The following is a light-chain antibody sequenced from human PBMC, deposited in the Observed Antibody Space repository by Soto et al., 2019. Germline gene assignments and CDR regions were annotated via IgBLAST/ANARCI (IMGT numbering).Light chain of an antibody. CDR3: QQYNSYSGT. V-gene: IGKV1-5*01. J-gene: IGKJ1*01. Sequence: DIQLTQSPSTLCASVGDRVALTCMASQSISSWLAWYQQKPGKAPKLLIYDASSLESGVPSRFSGSGSGTEFTLTISSLQPDDFATYYCQQYNSYSGTFGQGTKVDIK. CDR2: DAS. CDR1: QSISSW.